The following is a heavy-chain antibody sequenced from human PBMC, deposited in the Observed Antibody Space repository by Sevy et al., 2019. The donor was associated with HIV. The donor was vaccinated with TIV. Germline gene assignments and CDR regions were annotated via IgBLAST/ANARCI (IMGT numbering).Heavy chain of an antibody. D-gene: IGHD3-10*01. V-gene: IGHV3-48*02. CDR2: ISSRSSTI. CDR3: ASGSNHKNFDY. J-gene: IGHJ4*02. Sequence: GGSLRLSCAASGFTFSISDMNWVRQAPGKGLGWVSFISSRSSTIYYADSVKGRFTNSRDNAKNSLYLQMNSLRDDDSAVYYCASGSNHKNFDYWGQGTLVTVSS. CDR1: GFTFSISD.